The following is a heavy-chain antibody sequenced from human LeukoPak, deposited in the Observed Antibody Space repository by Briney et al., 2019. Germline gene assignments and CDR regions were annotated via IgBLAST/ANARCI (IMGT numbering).Heavy chain of an antibody. Sequence: GASVKVSCKASGGTFSSYAISWVRQAPGQGLEWMGGIIPIFGTANYAQKFQGRVTITADESTSTAYMELSSLRSEDTAVYYCASHNPGIAAAGGAFDIWGQGTMVTVSS. CDR1: GGTFSSYA. V-gene: IGHV1-69*13. CDR2: IIPIFGTA. D-gene: IGHD6-13*01. J-gene: IGHJ3*02. CDR3: ASHNPGIAAAGGAFDI.